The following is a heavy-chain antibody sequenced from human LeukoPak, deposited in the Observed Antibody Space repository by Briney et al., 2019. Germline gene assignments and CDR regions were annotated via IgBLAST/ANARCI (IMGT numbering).Heavy chain of an antibody. D-gene: IGHD3-3*01. CDR3: STMSAIFGVVIPDY. CDR1: GFVFSDAW. V-gene: IGHV3-15*01. Sequence: PGGSLRLSCAVSGFVFSDAWMSWVRQAPGEGLEWVGRIKSKTNGGTTDYAAPVKGRFSISRDDSKNTLFLQMYSLRTEDTGVYYCSTMSAIFGVVIPDYWGQGALVSVSP. J-gene: IGHJ4*02. CDR2: IKSKTNGGTT.